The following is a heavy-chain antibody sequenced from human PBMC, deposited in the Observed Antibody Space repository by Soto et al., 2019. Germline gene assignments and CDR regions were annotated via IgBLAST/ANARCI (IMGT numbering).Heavy chain of an antibody. V-gene: IGHV3-21*01. CDR3: ARINSGWGPLSPNPFDY. CDR2: ISSSSSYI. D-gene: IGHD6-19*01. CDR1: GFIFSRSA. J-gene: IGHJ4*02. Sequence: GGSLRLSCLASGFIFSRSAMNWVRQAPGKGLEWVSSISSSSSYIYYADSVKGRFTISRDNAKNSLYLQMNSLRAEDTAVYYCARINSGWGPLSPNPFDYWGQGARVTASS.